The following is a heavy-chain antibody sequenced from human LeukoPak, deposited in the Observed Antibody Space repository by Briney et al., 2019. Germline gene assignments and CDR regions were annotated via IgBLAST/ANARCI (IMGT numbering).Heavy chain of an antibody. D-gene: IGHD3-10*01. CDR1: GYTFTSYG. J-gene: IGHJ4*02. CDR3: ARVSRGAPDY. Sequence: GASVKVSCKASGYTFTSYGISWVRQATGQGLEWMGWMNPNSGNTGYAQQFQGRVTMTRNTSISTAYMELSSLRSEDTAVYYCARVSRGAPDYWGQGTLVTVSS. CDR2: MNPNSGNT. V-gene: IGHV1-8*02.